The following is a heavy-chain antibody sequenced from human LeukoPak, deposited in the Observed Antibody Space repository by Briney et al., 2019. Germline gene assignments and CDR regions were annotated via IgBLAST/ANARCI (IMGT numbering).Heavy chain of an antibody. V-gene: IGHV3-48*04. CDR1: GFTFSDYS. CDR3: ARSGSWYNYFDY. CDR2: IGIDSGNT. Sequence: GGSLRLSCAASGFTFSDYSMNWVRQAPGKGLEWISYIGIDSGNTNYADSVKGRFTISRDNAKNSLYLQMNSLRAEDTAIYYCARSGSWYNYFDYWGQGTLVTVSS. D-gene: IGHD6-13*01. J-gene: IGHJ4*02.